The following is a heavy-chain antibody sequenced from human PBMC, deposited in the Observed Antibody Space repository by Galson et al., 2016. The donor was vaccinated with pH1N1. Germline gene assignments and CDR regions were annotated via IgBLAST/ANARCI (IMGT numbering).Heavy chain of an antibody. V-gene: IGHV3-48*03. Sequence: SLRLSCAASGLAFNYYNMNWVRLAPGRGLEWVSSISLSSATIKYAGSVRGRFTVSRDNAKNTLYLQVNSLRAEDTAVYFCARATHGDDFWSGYAFDFWGQGTLITVSS. J-gene: IGHJ4*02. D-gene: IGHD3-3*01. CDR2: ISLSSATI. CDR3: ARATHGDDFWSGYAFDF. CDR1: GLAFNYYN.